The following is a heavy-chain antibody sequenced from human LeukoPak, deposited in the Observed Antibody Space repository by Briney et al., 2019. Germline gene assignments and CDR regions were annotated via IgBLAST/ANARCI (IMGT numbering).Heavy chain of an antibody. CDR1: GYTFTSYD. V-gene: IGHV1-8*03. Sequence: ASVKVSCKASGYTFTSYDINWVRQATGQGLEWMGWMNPNSGNTGYAQKFQGRVTITRNTSISTAYMELSSLRAEDTAVYYCARDVTAAGIGFDIWGQGTMVTVSS. CDR3: ARDVTAAGIGFDI. CDR2: MNPNSGNT. D-gene: IGHD6-13*01. J-gene: IGHJ3*02.